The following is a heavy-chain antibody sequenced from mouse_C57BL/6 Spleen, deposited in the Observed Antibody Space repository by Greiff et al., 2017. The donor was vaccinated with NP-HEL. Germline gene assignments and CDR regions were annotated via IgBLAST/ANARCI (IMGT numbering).Heavy chain of an antibody. D-gene: IGHD1-1*01. CDR3: ARRGGSSYQWYFDV. Sequence: EVQVVESGGGLVKPGGSLKLSCAASGFTFTDYGMHWVRQAPEKGLEWVAYISSGSSTIYYADTVKGRFTISRDNAKNTLFLQMTSLRSEDTAMYYCARRGGSSYQWYFDVWGTGTTVTVSS. V-gene: IGHV5-17*01. CDR2: ISSGSSTI. J-gene: IGHJ1*03. CDR1: GFTFTDYG.